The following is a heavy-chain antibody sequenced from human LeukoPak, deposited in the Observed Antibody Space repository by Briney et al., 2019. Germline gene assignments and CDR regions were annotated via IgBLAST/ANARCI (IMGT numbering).Heavy chain of an antibody. Sequence: GGSLRLSCAASGFTFSNYAMHWVRQAPGKGLEWVAVISYDGSNKYYADSVKGRFTISRDNSKNTLYLQMNSLRAEDTAVYYCARHFGLGMFDSWGQGTLVAVSS. D-gene: IGHD7-27*01. CDR1: GFTFSNYA. CDR2: ISYDGSNK. J-gene: IGHJ4*02. V-gene: IGHV3-30-3*01. CDR3: ARHFGLGMFDS.